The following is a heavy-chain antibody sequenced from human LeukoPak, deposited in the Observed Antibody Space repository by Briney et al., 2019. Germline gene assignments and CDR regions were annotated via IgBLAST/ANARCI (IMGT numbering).Heavy chain of an antibody. Sequence: GASVKVSCKASGYTFTSNHIHWVRQAPGQGLEWMGVINPSGDSTSYAQNFQGRVTVTRDTSTSTVYVELSSLRSEDTAIYYCAKIAVSDTGEGYWGQGTLVTVSS. D-gene: IGHD6-19*01. CDR1: GYTFTSNH. V-gene: IGHV1-46*01. J-gene: IGHJ4*02. CDR2: INPSGDST. CDR3: AKIAVSDTGEGY.